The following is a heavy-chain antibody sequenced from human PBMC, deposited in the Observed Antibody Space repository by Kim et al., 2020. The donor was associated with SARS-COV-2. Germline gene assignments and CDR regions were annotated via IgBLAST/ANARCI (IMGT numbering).Heavy chain of an antibody. Sequence: ASVKVSCKVSGYTLTELSMHWVRQAPGKGLEWMGVFDPEDGETIYTQKFQGRVTMTEDTSTDTAYMELSSLRSEDTAVYYCATAIAEAGTTIYYYYGMDVWGQGTTVTVSS. CDR3: ATAIAEAGTTIYYYYGMDV. CDR2: FDPEDGET. V-gene: IGHV1-24*01. D-gene: IGHD6-19*01. J-gene: IGHJ6*02. CDR1: GYTLTELS.